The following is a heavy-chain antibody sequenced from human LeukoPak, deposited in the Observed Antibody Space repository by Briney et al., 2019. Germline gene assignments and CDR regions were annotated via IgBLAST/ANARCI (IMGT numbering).Heavy chain of an antibody. CDR3: ARGVGLGGWFDP. CDR2: ISSSSRHI. J-gene: IGHJ5*02. V-gene: IGHV3-21*01. Sequence: GGSLRLSCAASGFTFSSYSMNWVRQAPGKGLEWVSSISSSSRHIYYADSVKGRFTISRDNAKNSLYLQMNSLRVEDTAVYYCARGVGLGGWFDPWGRGTLVTVSS. D-gene: IGHD3-16*01. CDR1: GFTFSSYS.